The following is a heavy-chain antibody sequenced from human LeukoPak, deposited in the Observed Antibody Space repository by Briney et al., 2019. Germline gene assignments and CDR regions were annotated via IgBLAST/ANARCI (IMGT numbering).Heavy chain of an antibody. CDR3: ARSVDDWGFDY. V-gene: IGHV6-1*01. D-gene: IGHD7-27*01. J-gene: IGHJ4*02. Sequence: SPTLSLTCAISGDSVSSNSAAWNWLRQSPSRGLEWLGRTYYRSKWYNDYAVSVKSRININPDTSKNQFSLHLNSVTPEDTAVYYCARSVDDWGFDYWGQGTLVTVSS. CDR1: GDSVSSNSAA. CDR2: TYYRSKWYN.